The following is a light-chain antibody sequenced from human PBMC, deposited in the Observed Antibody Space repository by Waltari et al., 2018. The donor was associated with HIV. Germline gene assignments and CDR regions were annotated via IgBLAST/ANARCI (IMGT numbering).Light chain of an antibody. J-gene: IGLJ2*01. CDR2: SNN. V-gene: IGLV1-44*01. CDR3: AAWDDSLNGPGVV. Sequence: QSVLTQPHSASGTPGQRVTISCSGSRSNIGSNTVNWYQQLPGTAPKLLIYSNNQRPSGVPDRFSGSKSGTSASLAISGLQSEDEADYYCAAWDDSLNGPGVVFGGGTKLTVL. CDR1: RSNIGSNT.